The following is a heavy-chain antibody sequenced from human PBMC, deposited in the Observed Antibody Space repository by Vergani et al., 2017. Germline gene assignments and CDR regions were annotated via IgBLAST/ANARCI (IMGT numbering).Heavy chain of an antibody. Sequence: QVQLQESGPGLVKPSETLSLTCTVSGGSISSYYWSWIRQPPGKGLEWIGYIYYSGSTNYNPSLKSRVTISVDTSKNQFSLKLSSVTAADTAVYYCARGSGIAAAGTGYWGQGTLVTVSS. V-gene: IGHV4-59*01. J-gene: IGHJ4*02. D-gene: IGHD6-13*01. CDR1: GGSISSYY. CDR3: ARGSGIAAAGTGY. CDR2: IYYSGST.